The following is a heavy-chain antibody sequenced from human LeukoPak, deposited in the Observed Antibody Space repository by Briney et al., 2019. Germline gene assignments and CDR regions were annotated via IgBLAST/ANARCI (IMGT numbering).Heavy chain of an antibody. CDR1: GGSFSGYY. V-gene: IGHV3-73*01. Sequence: ETLSLTCAVYGGSFSGYYWSWIRQPPGKGLEWVGHIRRKPYNYATAYAASVQGRFTISRDDSKNTAYLQMNSLKTDDTAVYYCTRHQTAGVGENWFDPWGQGTLVTVSS. CDR2: IRRKPYNYAT. J-gene: IGHJ5*02. CDR3: TRHQTAGVGENWFDP. D-gene: IGHD3-10*01.